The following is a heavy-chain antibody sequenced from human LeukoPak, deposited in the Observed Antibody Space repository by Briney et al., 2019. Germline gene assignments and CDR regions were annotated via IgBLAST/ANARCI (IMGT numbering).Heavy chain of an antibody. CDR1: GGSFSGYY. D-gene: IGHD2-15*01. J-gene: IGHJ4*02. CDR2: INHSGST. Sequence: SETLSLTCAVYGGSFSGYYWSWIRQPPGKGLEWIGEINHSGSTNYNPSLKSRVTISVDTSKNQFSLKLSSVTAADTAVYYCAREQEYCSGGSCYGGRRLDFDYWGQGTLVTVSS. V-gene: IGHV4-34*01. CDR3: AREQEYCSGGSCYGGRRLDFDY.